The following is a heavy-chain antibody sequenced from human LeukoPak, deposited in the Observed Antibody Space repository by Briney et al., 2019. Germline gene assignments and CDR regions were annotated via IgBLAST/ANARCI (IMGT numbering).Heavy chain of an antibody. J-gene: IGHJ3*02. V-gene: IGHV4-30-4*01. Sequence: PSETLSLTCTVSGGSISSGDYYWSWIRQPPGKGLEWIGYIYYSGSTSYNPSLKSRVTISVDTSKNQFSLKLSSVTAADTAVYYCARERTTYCSGGSCQIDAFDIWGQGTMVTVSS. CDR3: ARERTTYCSGGSCQIDAFDI. CDR2: IYYSGST. D-gene: IGHD2-15*01. CDR1: GGSISSGDYY.